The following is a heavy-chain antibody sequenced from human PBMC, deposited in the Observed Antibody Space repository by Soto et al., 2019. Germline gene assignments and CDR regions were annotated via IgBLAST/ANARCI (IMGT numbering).Heavy chain of an antibody. D-gene: IGHD2-15*01. Sequence: SVQPSCTASGGTISSYAISWVRQAPGQGLEWMGGIIPIFGTANYAQKFQGRVTITADKSTSTAYMELSSLRSEDTAVYYGAIASDCSGGSCYVYCGQGSLVIVPS. CDR3: AIASDCSGGSCYVY. V-gene: IGHV1-69*06. CDR2: IIPIFGTA. J-gene: IGHJ4*02. CDR1: GGTISSYA.